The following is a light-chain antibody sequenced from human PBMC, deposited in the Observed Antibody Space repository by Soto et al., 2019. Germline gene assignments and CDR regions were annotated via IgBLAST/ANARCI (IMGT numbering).Light chain of an antibody. J-gene: IGKJ3*01. V-gene: IGKV3-11*01. CDR2: DAS. CDR1: QSVSSN. Sequence: EIVMTQSPATLSVSPGERATLSCRASQSVSSNLAWYQQKPGQAPRLLIYDASNRATGIPARFSGSGSGTDFTLTISSLEPEDFAVYYCQQRSNWPRGFTFGPGTKVDIK. CDR3: QQRSNWPRGFT.